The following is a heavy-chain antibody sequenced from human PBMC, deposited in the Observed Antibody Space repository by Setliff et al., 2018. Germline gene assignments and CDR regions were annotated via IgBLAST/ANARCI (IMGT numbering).Heavy chain of an antibody. D-gene: IGHD3-16*01. V-gene: IGHV3-23*01. CDR3: AKPQVELRWGFES. CDR2: ISGSGDST. J-gene: IGHJ4*02. CDR1: GFTFSGYA. Sequence: TGGSLRLSCAASGFTFSGYAMTWVRQAPGKGLEWVSAISGSGDSTFYTDSVKGRFTISRDSSKNTLYPQMNSLRAEDTAVYYCAKPQVELRWGFESWGQGTLVTVSS.